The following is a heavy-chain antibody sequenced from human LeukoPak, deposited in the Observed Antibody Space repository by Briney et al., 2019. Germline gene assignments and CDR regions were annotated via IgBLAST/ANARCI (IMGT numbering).Heavy chain of an antibody. J-gene: IGHJ4*02. V-gene: IGHV3-23*01. Sequence: GGSLRLSCAASGFTFSSDGMSWVRQAPGKGLEWVSGISGSGDDTYYAASVKGRFIVSRDTSKNTLYLQMNSLRAEDTAVYYCAKDPLNTVMVSPTFDYWGQGTLVTVSS. CDR1: GFTFSSDG. CDR3: AKDPLNTVMVSPTFDY. D-gene: IGHD5-18*01. CDR2: ISGSGDDT.